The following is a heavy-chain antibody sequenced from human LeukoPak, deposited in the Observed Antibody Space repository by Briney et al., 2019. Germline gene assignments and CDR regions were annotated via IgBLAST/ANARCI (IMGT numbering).Heavy chain of an antibody. D-gene: IGHD3-16*01. CDR3: VRCSSGDGAYNFD. V-gene: IGHV3-7*02. CDR2: IKEDGSAK. J-gene: IGHJ4*02. Sequence: GGSLRPSRAPSGFSSSAFWTGSVRQAPGKGLEWVANIKEDGSAKYYVDSVKGRFTISRDNAKNSLYLQMNNLSAETTAVYYCVRCSSGDGAYNFDWGQGTLVTVSS. CDR1: GFSSSAFW.